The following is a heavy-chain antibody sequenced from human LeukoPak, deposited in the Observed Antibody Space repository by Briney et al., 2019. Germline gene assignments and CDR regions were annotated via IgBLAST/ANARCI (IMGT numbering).Heavy chain of an antibody. V-gene: IGHV3-48*01. J-gene: IGHJ4*02. CDR2: ISSSSSTL. CDR1: GFTFGSYS. D-gene: IGHD3-10*01. Sequence: PGGSLRLSCAASGFTFGSYSMNWVRQAPGKGLEWISYISSSSSTLYSADTVEGRFTISRDNAMNSLYLQMDSLRAEDTAVYYCTRIYGSGSYYTDWGQGTLVTVSS. CDR3: TRIYGSGSYYTD.